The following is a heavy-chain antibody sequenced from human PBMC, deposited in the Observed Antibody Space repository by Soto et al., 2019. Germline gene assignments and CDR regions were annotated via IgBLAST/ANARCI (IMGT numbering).Heavy chain of an antibody. Sequence: SETLSLTCTVSGGSISSYYWSWIRQPPGKGLEWIGFIYYSGSTNYNPSLKSRVTISVDTSKNQFSLKLSSVTAADTAVYYCASGYGDYDYFDYWGQGTLVTVSS. CDR1: GGSISSYY. D-gene: IGHD4-17*01. CDR3: ASGYGDYDYFDY. V-gene: IGHV4-59*08. CDR2: IYYSGST. J-gene: IGHJ4*02.